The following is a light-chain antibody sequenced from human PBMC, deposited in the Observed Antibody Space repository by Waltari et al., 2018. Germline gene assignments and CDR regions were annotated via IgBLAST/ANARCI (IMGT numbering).Light chain of an antibody. Sequence: IQLTQYPSPLSASVGDRVTITCRASQGISSYLAWYQQKPGKAPKLLIYAASTLQSGVPSRFGGSGSGTDFTLTISSLQPEDFATYYCQQLNSYPRTFGQGTKLEI. J-gene: IGKJ2*01. CDR2: AAS. CDR1: QGISSY. V-gene: IGKV1-9*01. CDR3: QQLNSYPRT.